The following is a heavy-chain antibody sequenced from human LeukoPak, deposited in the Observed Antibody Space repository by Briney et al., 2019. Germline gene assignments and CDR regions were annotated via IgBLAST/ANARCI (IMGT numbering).Heavy chain of an antibody. Sequence: GGSLRLSCVASGFTFSGYWMSWVRQAPGKGLEWVANINGDGSVKHYVDSVKGRFTISRDNAKNSVFLQMNSLRDEDTALYYCATSDDSSGSDWGQGTLVTVSS. CDR1: GFTFSGYW. J-gene: IGHJ4*02. CDR2: INGDGSVK. CDR3: ATSDDSSGSD. V-gene: IGHV3-7*01. D-gene: IGHD3-22*01.